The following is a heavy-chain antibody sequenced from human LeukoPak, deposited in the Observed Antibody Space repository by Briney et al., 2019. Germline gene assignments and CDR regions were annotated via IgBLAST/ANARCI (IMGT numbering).Heavy chain of an antibody. CDR1: GFTLSTYT. J-gene: IGHJ4*02. CDR2: IDKSGDL. V-gene: IGHV3-21*01. D-gene: IGHD4-11*01. CDR3: VRDAPYSHFDY. Sequence: PGGSLRLSCAASGFTLSTYTVNWVRQSPGKGLEWVSTIDKSGDLHYADSVKGRFTISRDSAKNSLYLRMNSLRAEDTAVYYCVRDAPYSHFDYWGQGTLVTVSS.